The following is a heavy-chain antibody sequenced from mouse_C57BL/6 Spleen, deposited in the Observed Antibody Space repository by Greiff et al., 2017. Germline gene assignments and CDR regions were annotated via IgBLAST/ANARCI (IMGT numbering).Heavy chain of an antibody. Sequence: EVKLQESGGGLVQPKGSLKLSCAASGFSFNTYAMNWVRQAPGKGLEWVARIRSKSNNYATYYADSVKDRFTISRDDSESMLYLQMNNLKTEDTAMYYCVRDDYDWYFDVWGTGTTVTVSS. D-gene: IGHD2-4*01. J-gene: IGHJ1*03. CDR3: VRDDYDWYFDV. CDR1: GFSFNTYA. V-gene: IGHV10-1*01. CDR2: IRSKSNNYAT.